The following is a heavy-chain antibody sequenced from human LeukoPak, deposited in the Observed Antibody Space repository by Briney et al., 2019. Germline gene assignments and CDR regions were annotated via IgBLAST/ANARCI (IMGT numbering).Heavy chain of an antibody. CDR1: GYSFTSYW. CDR3: ARQGRDGYNSEIGSFDY. D-gene: IGHD5-24*01. Sequence: GESLKISCKGSGYSFTSYWIGWVLQMPGKGLEWMVIIYPGDSDTRYSPSFQGQVTISADKSISTAYLQWSSLKASDTAMYYCARQGRDGYNSEIGSFDYWGQGTLVTVSS. J-gene: IGHJ4*02. CDR2: IYPGDSDT. V-gene: IGHV5-51*01.